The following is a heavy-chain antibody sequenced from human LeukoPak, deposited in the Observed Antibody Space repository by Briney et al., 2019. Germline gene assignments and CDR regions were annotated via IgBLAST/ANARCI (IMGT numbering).Heavy chain of an antibody. J-gene: IGHJ4*02. D-gene: IGHD2-2*01. V-gene: IGHV3-7*01. Sequence: PGGSLRLSCAASEFIFSGYWMNWVRQAPGKGLEWVANIKQDGSEKQYVDFVRGRFTISRDNAKNSLYLQMNGLRVEDTAVYYCARDGFVGAPHYWGQGTLVSVSS. CDR3: ARDGFVGAPHY. CDR1: EFIFSGYW. CDR2: IKQDGSEK.